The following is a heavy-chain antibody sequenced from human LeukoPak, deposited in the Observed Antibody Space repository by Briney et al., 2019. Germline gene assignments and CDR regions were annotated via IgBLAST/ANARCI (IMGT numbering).Heavy chain of an antibody. Sequence: GGSLRLSCAASGFTFSSYEMNWVRQAPGKGLEWVSYISSSGSTIYYADSVKGRFTISRVDAKNSLYLQMSSLRAEDTAVYYCARDLVAVAHFDSWGQGTLVTVSS. J-gene: IGHJ4*02. V-gene: IGHV3-48*03. CDR1: GFTFSSYE. D-gene: IGHD6-19*01. CDR3: ARDLVAVAHFDS. CDR2: ISSSGSTI.